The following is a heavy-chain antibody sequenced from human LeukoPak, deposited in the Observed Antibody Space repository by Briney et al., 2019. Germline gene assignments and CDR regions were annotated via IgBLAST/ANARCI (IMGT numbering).Heavy chain of an antibody. CDR1: GFTFGSYS. Sequence: GGSLRLSCSTSGFTFGSYSMSWVRQAPGKGLEWVGFIRGKAYGATTEYAASVKGRFTISRDDSKSIAYLQMNSLKTEDTAVYYCTSSFGQLSFFDYWGQGTLVTVSS. V-gene: IGHV3-49*04. J-gene: IGHJ4*02. CDR3: TSSFGQLSFFDY. CDR2: IRGKAYGATT. D-gene: IGHD3-10*01.